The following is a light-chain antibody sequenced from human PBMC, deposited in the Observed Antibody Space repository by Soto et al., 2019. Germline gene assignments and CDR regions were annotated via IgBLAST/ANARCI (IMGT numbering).Light chain of an antibody. V-gene: IGLV1-51*01. CDR2: DND. J-gene: IGLJ2*01. Sequence: QSVLTQPPSVSAAPGQKVTISCSGSSSNIGNNYVFWYQQLPGTAPKLLIYDNDKRPSGIPDPFSGSKSGTSATLGITGLQNGDEGDYYWATWERGLRVGVFGGGTKVTVL. CDR1: SSNIGNNY. CDR3: ATWERGLRVGV.